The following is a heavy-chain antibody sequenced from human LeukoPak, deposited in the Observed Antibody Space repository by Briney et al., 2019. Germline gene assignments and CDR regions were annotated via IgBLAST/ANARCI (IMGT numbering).Heavy chain of an antibody. D-gene: IGHD6-25*01. CDR2: INTNTGNP. Sequence: ASVKVSCKASGYTFSSYGISWVRQAPGQGLEWMGWINTNTGNPTYAQGFTGRFVFSLDTSVSTAYLQISSLKAEDTAVYYCAREIEGQSPAASYYYYYYYMDVWGKGTTVTVSS. CDR3: AREIEGQSPAASYYYYYYYMDV. CDR1: GYTFSSYG. V-gene: IGHV7-4-1*02. J-gene: IGHJ6*03.